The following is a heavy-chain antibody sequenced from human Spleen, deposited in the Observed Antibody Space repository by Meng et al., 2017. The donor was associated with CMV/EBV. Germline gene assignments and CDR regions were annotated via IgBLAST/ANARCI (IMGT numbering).Heavy chain of an antibody. J-gene: IGHJ6*02. CDR2: INHSGST. CDR1: GSFSGYY. Sequence: GSFSGYYWSWIRQPPGKGLEWIGEINHSGSTNYNPSLKSRVTISVDTSKNQFSLKLSSVTAADTAVYYCARAFKAIFGVVIHGMDVWGQGTTVTVSS. D-gene: IGHD3-3*01. CDR3: ARAFKAIFGVVIHGMDV. V-gene: IGHV4-34*01.